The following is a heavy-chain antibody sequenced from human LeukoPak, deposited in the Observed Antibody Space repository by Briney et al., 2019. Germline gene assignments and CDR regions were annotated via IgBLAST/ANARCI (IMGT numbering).Heavy chain of an antibody. V-gene: IGHV3-30-3*01. CDR3: ARDQQWLPNYYFDY. Sequence: PGGSLRLSCAASGLTFSSYAMHWVRQAPGKGLEWVAVISYDGSNKYYADSVKGRFTISRDNSKNTLYLQMNSLRAEDTAVYYCARDQQWLPNYYFDYWGQGTLVTVSS. CDR1: GLTFSSYA. D-gene: IGHD6-19*01. CDR2: ISYDGSNK. J-gene: IGHJ4*02.